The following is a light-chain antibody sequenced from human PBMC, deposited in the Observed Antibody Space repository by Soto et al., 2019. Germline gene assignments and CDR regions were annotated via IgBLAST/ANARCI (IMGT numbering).Light chain of an antibody. CDR2: EVN. J-gene: IGLJ2*01. V-gene: IGLV2-14*01. CDR3: GSYTTTTTLV. CDR1: SRDIGGYNF. Sequence: HSALTQPASVSGSPGQSITISCTGTSRDIGGYNFVSWYQQHPGKAPKLMIYEVNNRPSGVSNRFSGSKSGNTASLAISGLQAEDEAVYFCGSYTTTTTLVFGGGTKLTVL.